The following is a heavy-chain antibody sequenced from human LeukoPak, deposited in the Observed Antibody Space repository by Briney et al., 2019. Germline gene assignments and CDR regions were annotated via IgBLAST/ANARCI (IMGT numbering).Heavy chain of an antibody. J-gene: IGHJ4*02. Sequence: QPAGSLRLSCAVSGFTFSSYAMSWVRQAPGKGLEWVSAISGSGGSTSYADSVKGRCTISRDNSKSTLYLQMNSLRAEDTAVYYCARDVVVVAVNGGTFDYWGQGTLVTVSS. V-gene: IGHV3-23*01. CDR2: ISGSGGST. CDR1: GFTFSSYA. D-gene: IGHD2-15*01. CDR3: ARDVVVVAVNGGTFDY.